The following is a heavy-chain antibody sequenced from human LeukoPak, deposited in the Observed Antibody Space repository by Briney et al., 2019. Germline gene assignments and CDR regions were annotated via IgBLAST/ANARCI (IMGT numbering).Heavy chain of an antibody. CDR2: IKQDESEK. CDR1: GFTFSSYW. Sequence: GGSLRLSSAASGFTFSSYWMTWARQAPGKGLEWVANIKQDESEKYYGDSVRGRFTISRDNAQNSLYLQMNSLRAEDTAVYYCARDNGYFSVDYWGQGTLVTVSS. V-gene: IGHV3-7*01. J-gene: IGHJ4*02. D-gene: IGHD3-22*01. CDR3: ARDNGYFSVDY.